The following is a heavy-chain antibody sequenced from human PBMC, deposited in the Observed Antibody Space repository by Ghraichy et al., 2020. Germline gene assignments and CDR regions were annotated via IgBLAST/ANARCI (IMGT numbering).Heavy chain of an antibody. CDR1: GGTFSSYA. Sequence: SVKVSCKASGGTFSSYAISWVRQAPGQGLEWMGGIIPIFGTANYAQKFQGRVTITADESTSTAYMELSSLRSEDTAVYYCARSPTYDSSGYYLRDWYFDLWGRGTLVTVSS. CDR3: ARSPTYDSSGYYLRDWYFDL. D-gene: IGHD3-22*01. CDR2: IIPIFGTA. J-gene: IGHJ2*01. V-gene: IGHV1-69*13.